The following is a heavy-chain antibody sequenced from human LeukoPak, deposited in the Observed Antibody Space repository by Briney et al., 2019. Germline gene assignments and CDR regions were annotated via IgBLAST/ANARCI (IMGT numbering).Heavy chain of an antibody. CDR3: ARQGCSSTSCYPRAKRYYGMDV. CDR2: IDYSGST. Sequence: PSETLSLTCTVSGGSISSSSYYWGWIRQPPGQGLEWVGRIDYSGSTYYNPSLKSRVTISVDTSKNQFYLKLSSVTAADTAVYYCARQGCSSTSCYPRAKRYYGMDVWGQGTTVTVSS. J-gene: IGHJ6*02. D-gene: IGHD2-2*01. V-gene: IGHV4-39*01. CDR1: GGSISSSSYY.